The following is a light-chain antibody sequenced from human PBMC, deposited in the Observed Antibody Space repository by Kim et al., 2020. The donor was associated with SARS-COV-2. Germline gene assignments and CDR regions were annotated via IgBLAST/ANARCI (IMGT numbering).Light chain of an antibody. V-gene: IGKV3-20*01. CDR2: AAS. CDR1: QSVSNNF. J-gene: IGKJ1*01. CDR3: QQYNSPKT. Sequence: LSPGERATLSCRASQSVSNNFLAWYQQKPGQAPRVLIYAASRRATGIPDRFSGSGSGTDFTLTISRLEPEDFAVYYCQQYNSPKTFGQGTKVEIK.